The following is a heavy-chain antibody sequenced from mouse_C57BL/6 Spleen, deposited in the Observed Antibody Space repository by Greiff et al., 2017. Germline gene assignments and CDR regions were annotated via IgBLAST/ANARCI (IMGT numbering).Heavy chain of an antibody. CDR2: IDPSDSYT. Sequence: QQSCKASGYTFTSYWMHWVKQRPGQGLEWIGEIDPSDSYTNNNQKFKGKSTLTVDKSSSTAYMQLSSLTSEDSAVYYCARRAYGSSYDAMDYWGQGTSVTVSS. V-gene: IGHV1-69*01. J-gene: IGHJ4*01. CDR3: ARRAYGSSYDAMDY. CDR1: GYTFTSYW. D-gene: IGHD1-1*01.